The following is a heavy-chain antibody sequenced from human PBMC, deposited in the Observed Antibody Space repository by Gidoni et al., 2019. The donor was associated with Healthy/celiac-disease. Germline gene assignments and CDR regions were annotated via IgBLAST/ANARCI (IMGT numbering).Heavy chain of an antibody. CDR1: GFTFSSSA. CDR3: ARTYYYDSSGYYPAPDFDY. J-gene: IGHJ4*02. CDR2: ISGSGGST. Sequence: EVQLLESGGGLVQPGGSLRLSCAASGFTFSSSAMSWVRQAPGKGLEWVSAISGSGGSTYYADSVKGRFTISRDNSKNTLYLQMNSLRAEDTAVYYCARTYYYDSSGYYPAPDFDYWGQGTLVTVSS. D-gene: IGHD3-22*01. V-gene: IGHV3-23*01.